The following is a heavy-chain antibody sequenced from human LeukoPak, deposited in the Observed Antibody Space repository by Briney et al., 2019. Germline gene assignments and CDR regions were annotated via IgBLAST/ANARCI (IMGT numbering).Heavy chain of an antibody. J-gene: IGHJ4*02. D-gene: IGHD3-22*01. CDR2: ISYDGSNK. CDR3: ARVGGNDSSGYLNWFVDY. V-gene: IGHV3-30*04. Sequence: GGSLRLSCAASGLTYSSYAMHWVRQAPGKGLEWVAVISYDGSNKYYADSVKGRFTISRDNSKNTLYLQMNSLRAEDTAVYYCARVGGNDSSGYLNWFVDYWGQGTLVTVSS. CDR1: GLTYSSYA.